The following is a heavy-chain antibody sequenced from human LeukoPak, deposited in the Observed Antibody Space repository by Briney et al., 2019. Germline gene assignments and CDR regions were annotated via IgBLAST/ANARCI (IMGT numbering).Heavy chain of an antibody. D-gene: IGHD3-22*01. CDR3: ARSGYYYDSSGYSWPSDY. Sequence: PSETLSLTCAVYGGSFSGYYWSWIRQPPGKGLEWIGEINHSGSTNYNPSLKSRVTISVDTSKNQFSLKLSSVTAADTAVYYCARSGYYYDSSGYSWPSDYWGQGTLVTVSS. CDR2: INHSGST. V-gene: IGHV4-34*01. J-gene: IGHJ4*02. CDR1: GGSFSGYY.